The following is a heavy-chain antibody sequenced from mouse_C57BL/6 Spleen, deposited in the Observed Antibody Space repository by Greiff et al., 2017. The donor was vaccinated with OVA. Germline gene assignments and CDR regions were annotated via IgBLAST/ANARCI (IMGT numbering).Heavy chain of an antibody. D-gene: IGHD1-1*01. V-gene: IGHV5-4*01. CDR2: ISDGGSYT. J-gene: IGHJ1*03. CDR1: GFTFSSYA. CDR3: ARDTTVVATYYWYFDV. Sequence: EVKLVESGGGLVKPGGSLKLSCAASGFTFSSYAMSWVRQTPEKRLEWVATISDGGSYTYYPDNVKGRFTISRDTAKNNLYLQMSHLKSEDTAMYYCARDTTVVATYYWYFDVWGTGTTVTVAS.